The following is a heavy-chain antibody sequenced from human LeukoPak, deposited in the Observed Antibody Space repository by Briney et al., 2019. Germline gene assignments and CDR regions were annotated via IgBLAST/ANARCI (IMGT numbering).Heavy chain of an antibody. CDR1: GFTFSSYG. V-gene: IGHV3-33*01. D-gene: IGHD2-2*02. J-gene: IGHJ6*02. CDR3: ARDAGTCSSTSCYSPLYYYGMDV. Sequence: PGESLRLSCAASGFTFSSYGMHWVRQAPGKGLEWVAVIWYDGSNKYYADSVKGRFTISRDNSKNTLYLQMNSLRAEDTAVYYCARDAGTCSSTSCYSPLYYYGMDVWGRGTTVTVSS. CDR2: IWYDGSNK.